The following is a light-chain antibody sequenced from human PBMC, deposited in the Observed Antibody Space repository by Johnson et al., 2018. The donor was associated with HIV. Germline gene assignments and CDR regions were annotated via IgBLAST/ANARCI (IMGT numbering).Light chain of an antibody. CDR3: GTWDTSLSAGGV. Sequence: QSVLTQPPSVSAAPGQKVTISCSGSSSTIGNNYISWYQLIPGTPPKLLIFKNNERPSGIPDRFSGSKSGTSATLGITGLQTGDEADYYCGTWDTSLSAGGVFGTGTKVTVL. CDR1: SSTIGNNY. CDR2: KNN. V-gene: IGLV1-51*02. J-gene: IGLJ1*01.